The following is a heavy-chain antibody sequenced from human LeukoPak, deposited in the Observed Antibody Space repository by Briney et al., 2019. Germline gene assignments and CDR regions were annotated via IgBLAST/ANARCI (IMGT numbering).Heavy chain of an antibody. CDR1: GFTFSNSW. CDR3: AKTVAGTGYYFDY. V-gene: IGHV3-7*01. CDR2: IKEDGSEK. Sequence: GRSLRLSCAASGFTFSNSWMNWVRQAPGKGLEWVANIKEDGSEKYYVDSVKGRFTISRDNAKNSLYLQMNSLRAEDTAVYYCAKTVAGTGYYFDYWGQGTLVTVSS. J-gene: IGHJ4*02. D-gene: IGHD6-19*01.